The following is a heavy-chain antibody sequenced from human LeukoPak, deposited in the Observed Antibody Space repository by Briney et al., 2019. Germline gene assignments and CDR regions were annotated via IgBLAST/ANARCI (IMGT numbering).Heavy chain of an antibody. V-gene: IGHV4-61*02. CDR1: GGSISSSSYY. J-gene: IGHJ5*02. CDR2: IYTSGST. CDR3: AREGKWEMATMDNWFDP. Sequence: PSQTLSLTCTVSGGSISSSSYYWGWIRQPPGKGLEWFGGIYTSGSTNYNPSLKSRVTMSVDTSKNQFSLKLSSVTAADTAVYYCAREGKWEMATMDNWFDPWGQGTLVTVSS. D-gene: IGHD5-24*01.